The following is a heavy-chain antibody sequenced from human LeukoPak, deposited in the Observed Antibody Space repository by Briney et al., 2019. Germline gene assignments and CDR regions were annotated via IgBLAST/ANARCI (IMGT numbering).Heavy chain of an antibody. CDR2: LFSSGLT. D-gene: IGHD6-25*01. CDR3: ARAETLAAIYFDF. Sequence: VFCRYLSHHHWSWIPQPPGKGLELNGYLFSSGLTTYNPSLKSRVSISLDSPKNQFFLRLTSVTAADTAMYYCARAETLAAIYFDFWGQGRLVTVSS. J-gene: IGHJ4*02. V-gene: IGHV4-59*11. CDR1: CRYLSHHH.